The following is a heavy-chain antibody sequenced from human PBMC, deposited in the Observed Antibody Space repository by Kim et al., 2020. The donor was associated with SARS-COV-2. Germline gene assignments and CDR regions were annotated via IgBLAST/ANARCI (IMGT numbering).Heavy chain of an antibody. J-gene: IGHJ6*02. CDR2: ISSSGSTI. V-gene: IGHV3-48*03. CDR1: GFTFSSYE. D-gene: IGHD3-3*01. Sequence: GGSLRLSCAASGFTFSSYEMNWVRQAPGKGLEWVSYISSSGSTIYYADSVKGRFTISRDNAKNSLYLQMNSLRAEDKAVYYCAKTYYDFWSGYRDYYYYYGMDVWGQGTTVTVSS. CDR3: AKTYYDFWSGYRDYYYYYGMDV.